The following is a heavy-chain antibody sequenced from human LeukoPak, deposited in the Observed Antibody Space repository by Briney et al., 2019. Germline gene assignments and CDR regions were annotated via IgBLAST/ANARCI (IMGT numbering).Heavy chain of an antibody. V-gene: IGHV4-30-4*01. CDR3: ARDRDSSSSRAFDI. CDR1: GGSISSGDYY. CDR2: IYYSGST. J-gene: IGHJ3*02. D-gene: IGHD3-22*01. Sequence: PSETLSLTCTVSGGSISSGDYYWSWIRQPPGKGLEWIGYIYYSGSTYYNPSLKSRVTISVDTSKNQFPLKLSSVTAADTAVYYCARDRDSSSSRAFDIWGQGTMVTVSS.